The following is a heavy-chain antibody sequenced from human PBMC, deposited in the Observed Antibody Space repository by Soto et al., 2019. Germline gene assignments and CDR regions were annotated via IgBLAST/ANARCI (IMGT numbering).Heavy chain of an antibody. CDR2: IYPGDSDT. J-gene: IGHJ6*02. CDR1: GYTFTDYW. CDR3: ARHISIFRYYSYGRDV. Sequence: ESLQSSGKGSGYTFTDYWIGWVRQLPGKGLEWMGIIYPGDSDTRYSPSFQGHVTITVDKSTNTAYLQWNTLRASDTAMYYCARHISIFRYYSYGRDVRCQGTTVTVSS. V-gene: IGHV5-51*01. D-gene: IGHD3-3*02.